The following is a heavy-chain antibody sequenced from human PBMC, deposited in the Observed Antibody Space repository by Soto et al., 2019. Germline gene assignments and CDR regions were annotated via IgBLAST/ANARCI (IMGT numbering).Heavy chain of an antibody. Sequence: GGSLRLSCAASGFTFSSYAMHWVRQAPGKGLEWVAVISYDGSNKYYADSVKGRFTISRDNSKNTLYLQMNSLRAEDTAVYYCPRDRGQWFLPGDEGDIWGQGTMVTVSS. CDR2: ISYDGSNK. CDR1: GFTFSSYA. J-gene: IGHJ3*02. D-gene: IGHD3-22*01. V-gene: IGHV3-30-3*01. CDR3: PRDRGQWFLPGDEGDI.